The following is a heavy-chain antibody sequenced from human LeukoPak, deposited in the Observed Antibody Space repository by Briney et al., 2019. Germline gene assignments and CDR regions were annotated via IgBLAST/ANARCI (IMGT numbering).Heavy chain of an antibody. CDR3: AKNGDRGAYCTGGTCYPYFYYYMDV. Sequence: GGSLRLSCAASGFTFSSYAMSWVRQAPGKGLEWVSSISVSGPSTYYADSVKGRFTISRDNSKNTLYLQMNSLRAEDTAIYYCAKNGDRGAYCTGGTCYPYFYYYMDVWGKGTTVTI. CDR1: GFTFSSYA. D-gene: IGHD2-15*01. J-gene: IGHJ6*03. V-gene: IGHV3-23*01. CDR2: ISVSGPST.